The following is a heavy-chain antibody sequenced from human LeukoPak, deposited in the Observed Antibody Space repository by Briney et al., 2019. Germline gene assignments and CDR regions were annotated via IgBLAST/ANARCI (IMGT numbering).Heavy chain of an antibody. CDR1: GYTFTSYA. D-gene: IGHD3-16*02. J-gene: IGHJ4*02. V-gene: IGHV7-4-1*02. CDR2: INTNTGNP. Sequence: GASVKVSCKASGYTFTSYAMNWVRQAPGQGLEWMGWINTNTGNPTYAQGFTGRFVFSLDTSVSTAYLQISSLKAEDTAVYYCARAAYDYVRGSYRPYYFDYWGQGTLVTVSS. CDR3: ARAAYDYVRGSYRPYYFDY.